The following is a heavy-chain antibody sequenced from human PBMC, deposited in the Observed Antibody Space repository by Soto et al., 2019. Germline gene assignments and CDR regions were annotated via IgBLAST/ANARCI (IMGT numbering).Heavy chain of an antibody. Sequence: QMQLVQSGAEVKKPGSSVKVSCKASGGTLSSFINYPINWVRQAPGQGLEWMGGIVLNVGTVNYAQKFQGRVTITADKSTGTAYMEVSSLRSEDTALYYCARRDTSGFLRYFDKWGQGTLVTVSS. D-gene: IGHD3-3*01. CDR2: IVLNVGTV. CDR1: GGTLSSFINYP. J-gene: IGHJ4*02. CDR3: ARRDTSGFLRYFDK. V-gene: IGHV1-69*06.